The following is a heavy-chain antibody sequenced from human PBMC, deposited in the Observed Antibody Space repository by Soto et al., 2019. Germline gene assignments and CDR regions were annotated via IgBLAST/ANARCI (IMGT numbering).Heavy chain of an antibody. V-gene: IGHV3-15*07. J-gene: IGHJ4*02. D-gene: IGHD4-17*01. CDR2: IKSKADGGTT. CDR3: TSLYYGH. Sequence: EVQLVESGGDLVKPGGSLRLSCAASEFTFAKAWINWVRQAPGKGLEWVGRIKSKADGGTTDYAAPVKGRFTISRDESQNTLYLQMNSLKTEDTAVYYCTSLYYGHWGQGTLVTVSS. CDR1: EFTFAKAW.